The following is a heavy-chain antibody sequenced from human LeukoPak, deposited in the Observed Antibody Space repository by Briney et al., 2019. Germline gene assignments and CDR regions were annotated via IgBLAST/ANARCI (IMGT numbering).Heavy chain of an antibody. CDR2: ISGSGGST. CDR1: GFTFSSYA. CDR3: AKDYDSSGYLGAPIDY. J-gene: IGHJ4*02. Sequence: GGSLRLSCAASGFTFSSYAMSWVRQTLGKGLEWVSAISGSGGSTNYADSVKGRFTISRDNSKNTLYLQMNSLRAEDTAVYYCAKDYDSSGYLGAPIDYWGQGTLVTVSS. D-gene: IGHD3-22*01. V-gene: IGHV3-23*01.